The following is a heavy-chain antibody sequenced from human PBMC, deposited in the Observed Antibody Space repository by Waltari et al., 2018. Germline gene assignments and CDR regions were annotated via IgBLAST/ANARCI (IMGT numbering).Heavy chain of an antibody. CDR3: ARDGPAASDPKFDY. CDR1: GGSISSHY. D-gene: IGHD2-2*01. CDR2: IYYSGST. V-gene: IGHV4-59*11. J-gene: IGHJ4*02. Sequence: QVQLQESGPGLVKPSETLFLTCTVSGGSISSHYWSWIRQPPGKGLEWIGYIYYSGSTNYNPSLKSRVTISVDTSKNQFSLKLSSVTAADTAVYYCARDGPAASDPKFDYWGQGTLVTVSS.